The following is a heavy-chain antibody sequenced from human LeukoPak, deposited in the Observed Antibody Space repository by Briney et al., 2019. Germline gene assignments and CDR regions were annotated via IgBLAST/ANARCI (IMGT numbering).Heavy chain of an antibody. D-gene: IGHD3-22*01. Sequence: GGSLRLSCAASGFTVSSNYMSWVRQAPGKGLDWVSVIYSGGSTYYADSVKGRFTISRDNSKNTLYLQMNSLSAEDTAVYYCAGEWVDYYDSSGYYVDYWGQGTLVTVSS. CDR1: GFTVSSNY. CDR2: IYSGGST. V-gene: IGHV3-66*02. J-gene: IGHJ4*02. CDR3: AGEWVDYYDSSGYYVDY.